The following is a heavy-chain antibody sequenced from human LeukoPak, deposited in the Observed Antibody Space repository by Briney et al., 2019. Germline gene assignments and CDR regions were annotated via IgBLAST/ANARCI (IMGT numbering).Heavy chain of an antibody. CDR1: AYTFTDYY. CDR2: IDPNSGGA. CDR3: AKVHSIEVSAFDI. D-gene: IGHD6-19*01. J-gene: IGHJ3*02. V-gene: IGHV1-2*02. Sequence: ASVKVSCKASAYTFTDYYIHWVRQAPGQGLEWMGWIDPNSGGANYAQKFQGRVTMTRDTSISTAYMELSSLRSDDTAVYYCAKVHSIEVSAFDIWGQGTMVTVPS.